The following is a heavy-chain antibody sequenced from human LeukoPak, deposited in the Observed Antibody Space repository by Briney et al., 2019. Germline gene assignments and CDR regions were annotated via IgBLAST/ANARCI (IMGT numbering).Heavy chain of an antibody. D-gene: IGHD3-10*01. V-gene: IGHV4-39*01. J-gene: IGHJ5*02. CDR3: ARVTMVRGVTRGWFDP. Sequence: SETLSLTCTVSGASINSSIHYWGWIRQPPGKGLEWIGTGYYIGNTHYNPSLKSRVTISVDTSKNQFSLKLSSVTAADTAVYYCARVTMVRGVTRGWFDPWGQGTLVTVSS. CDR1: GASINSSIHY. CDR2: GYYIGNT.